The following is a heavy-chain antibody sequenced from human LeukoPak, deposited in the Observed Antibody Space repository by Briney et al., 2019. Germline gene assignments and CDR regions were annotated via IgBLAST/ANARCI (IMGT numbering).Heavy chain of an antibody. CDR3: ARFGGWGDYYMDV. D-gene: IGHD3-10*01. CDR2: INPNSGGT. V-gene: IGHV1-2*02. Sequence: GASLKVSCKASGYTFTGYYMHCVRQAPGQGLEWMGWINPNSGGTNYAQKLQGRVTMTRDTSISTAYMELSRLRSDDTAVYYCARFGGWGDYYMDVWGKGTTVTVSS. J-gene: IGHJ6*03. CDR1: GYTFTGYY.